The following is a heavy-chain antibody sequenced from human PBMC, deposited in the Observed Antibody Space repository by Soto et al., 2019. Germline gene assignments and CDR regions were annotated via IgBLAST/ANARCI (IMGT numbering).Heavy chain of an antibody. Sequence: SVKVSCKASGGTFSSYAISWVRQAPGQGLEWMGGIIPIFGTANYAQKFQGRVTITADESTSTAYMELSSLRSEDTAVYYCARERYSYGPVYYYYGMDVWGQGTTVTVSS. CDR3: ARERYSYGPVYYYYGMDV. J-gene: IGHJ6*02. CDR2: IIPIFGTA. V-gene: IGHV1-69*13. D-gene: IGHD5-18*01. CDR1: GGTFSSYA.